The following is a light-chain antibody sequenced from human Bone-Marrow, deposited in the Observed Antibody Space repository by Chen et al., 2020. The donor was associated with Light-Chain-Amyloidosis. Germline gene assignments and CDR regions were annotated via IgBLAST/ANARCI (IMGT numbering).Light chain of an antibody. Sequence: YELTQPPSVSVSPGQTDRITCSGDDLPTKYAYWYQQKPGQAPVLVIHRETERPSGISERFSGVCSGTTATLPSSGVQAEDEADYHCQAADSSGTYAVIFGGGTKLTVL. V-gene: IGLV3-25*03. J-gene: IGLJ2*01. CDR1: DLPTKY. CDR3: QAADSSGTYAVI. CDR2: RET.